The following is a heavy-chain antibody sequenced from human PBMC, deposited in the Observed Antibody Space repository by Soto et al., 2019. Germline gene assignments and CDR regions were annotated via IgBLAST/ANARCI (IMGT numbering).Heavy chain of an antibody. V-gene: IGHV4-31*01. J-gene: IGHJ6*02. D-gene: IGHD2-15*01. CDR1: GGSISSGGYY. CDR3: ARDHPFLATPKGYYYYGMDV. CDR2: IYYSGST. Sequence: KPSETLSLTCTVSGGSISSGGYYWSWIRQHPGKGLEWIGYIYYSGSTYYNPSLKSLVTIAVDTSKNQFSLKLSSVTAADTAVYYCARDHPFLATPKGYYYYGMDVWGQGTTVTVSS.